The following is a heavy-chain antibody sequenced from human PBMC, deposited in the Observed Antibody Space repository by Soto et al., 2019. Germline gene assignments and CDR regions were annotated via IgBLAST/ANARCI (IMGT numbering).Heavy chain of an antibody. CDR2: IYYSGST. V-gene: IGHV4-61*08. CDR1: GGSISSGDYY. J-gene: IGHJ5*02. D-gene: IGHD3-10*01. CDR3: ARELFGRSVWFDP. Sequence: SETLCLTCTVSGGSISSGDYYWSWLRQPPGKGLEWIGYIYYSGSTNYNPSLKSRVTISVDTSKNQFSLKLSSVTAADTAVYYCARELFGRSVWFDPWGQGTLVTVSS.